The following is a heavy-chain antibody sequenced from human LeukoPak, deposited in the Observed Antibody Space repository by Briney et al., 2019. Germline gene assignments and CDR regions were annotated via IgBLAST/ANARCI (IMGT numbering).Heavy chain of an antibody. Sequence: VASVKVSCTASGYTFTSYYMHWVRQAPGQGLEWMGIINPSGGSTSYAQKFQGRVTMTRDTSTSTVYMELSSLRSEDTAVYYCARSWLRRCWYFDLWGRGTLVTVSS. CDR2: INPSGGST. CDR3: ARSWLRRCWYFDL. J-gene: IGHJ2*01. CDR1: GYTFTSYY. V-gene: IGHV1-46*01. D-gene: IGHD5-12*01.